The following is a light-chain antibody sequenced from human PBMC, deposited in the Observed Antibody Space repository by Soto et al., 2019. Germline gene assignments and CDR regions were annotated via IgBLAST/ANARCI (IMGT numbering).Light chain of an antibody. CDR3: QQYDNFPRT. J-gene: IGKJ1*01. V-gene: IGKV1-33*01. CDR2: DAS. Sequence: DIQMTQSPSSLSAFVGDRVTITCQASQGISNYLNWYQQKPGKAPKLLIYDASNLETGVPSRFSGSGSGTDFTFTISSLQPEDIATYYCQQYDNFPRTFGQGTKVEIK. CDR1: QGISNY.